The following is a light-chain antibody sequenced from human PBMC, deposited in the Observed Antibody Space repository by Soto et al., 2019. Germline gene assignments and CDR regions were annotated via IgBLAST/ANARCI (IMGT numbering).Light chain of an antibody. V-gene: IGKV3-20*01. Sequence: EVVMRQSPATLSVSPGERATLSCRASQSVSSNLAWYQQKPGQAPRLLIHGAYSRATGIQDRISGSGSGTDFTLTIRRLEPEDFAVYYCKQYGSSPITFGQGTRLEI. CDR1: QSVSSN. CDR2: GAY. CDR3: KQYGSSPIT. J-gene: IGKJ5*01.